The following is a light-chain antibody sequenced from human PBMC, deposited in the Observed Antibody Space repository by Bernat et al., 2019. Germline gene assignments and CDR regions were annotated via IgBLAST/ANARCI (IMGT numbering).Light chain of an antibody. CDR3: QQYGSSPWT. CDR1: QSVSSSY. J-gene: IGKJ1*01. Sequence: ESVLTQSPGTLSLSPGERATLSCRASQSVSSSYLAWYQQKPGQAPRLRIYGASSRATGIPDRFSGSGSGTDFTLTISRLEPEDFAVYYCQQYGSSPWTFGQGTKVDIK. CDR2: GAS. V-gene: IGKV3-20*01.